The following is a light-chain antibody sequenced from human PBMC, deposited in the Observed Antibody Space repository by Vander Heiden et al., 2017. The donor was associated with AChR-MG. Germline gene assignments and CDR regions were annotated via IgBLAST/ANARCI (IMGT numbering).Light chain of an antibody. CDR3: DSYTTSSTLV. Sequence: QSALTQPASVSGSPGQSLSISCTGTSSDVGAYNYVSWYQHHPVKPPQVIMFAVSKRPSGVASRFSASKSGNTASLTISGLQAADEADYYCDSYTTSSTLVFGGGTKVTVL. V-gene: IGLV2-14*03. CDR2: AVS. J-gene: IGLJ3*02. CDR1: SSDVGAYNY.